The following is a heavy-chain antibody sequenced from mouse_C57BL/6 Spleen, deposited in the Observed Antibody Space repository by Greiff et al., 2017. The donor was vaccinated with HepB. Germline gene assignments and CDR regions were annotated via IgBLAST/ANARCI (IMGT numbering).Heavy chain of an antibody. J-gene: IGHJ4*01. CDR3: SRRPTTVVTGGYAMDY. CDR1: GFTFSDYG. D-gene: IGHD1-1*01. CDR2: ISSGSSTI. Sequence: DVKLVESGGGLVKPGGSLKLSCAASGFTFSDYGMHWVRQAPEKGLEWVAYISSGSSTIYYADTVKGRCTISRDNAKNTLFLQMTSLRSEDTAMYYCSRRPTTVVTGGYAMDYWGQGTSVTVSS. V-gene: IGHV5-17*01.